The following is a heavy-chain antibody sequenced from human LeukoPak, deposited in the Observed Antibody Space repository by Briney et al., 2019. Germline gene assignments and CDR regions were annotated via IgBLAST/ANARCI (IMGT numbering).Heavy chain of an antibody. CDR3: VSPRGFSYGYFDY. CDR2: IHYSKNT. Sequence: SETLSLTCTVSGGSISSSSAYWGWIRQPPGKGLEWIGSIHYSKNTYYNPSLKSRVTISADTSKNQFSLTLGSVSATDTAVYYCVSPRGFSYGYFDYWGQGTLVTVSS. CDR1: GGSISSSSAY. D-gene: IGHD5-18*01. J-gene: IGHJ4*02. V-gene: IGHV4-39*01.